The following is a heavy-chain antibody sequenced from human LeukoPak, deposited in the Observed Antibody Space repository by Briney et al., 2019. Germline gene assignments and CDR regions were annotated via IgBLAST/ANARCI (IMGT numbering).Heavy chain of an antibody. D-gene: IGHD6-6*01. CDR3: ARGPSIAARYDALDT. V-gene: IGHV3-48*03. J-gene: IGHJ3*02. CDR2: ISSSGNTI. CDR1: EFTFTSYE. Sequence: GGSLRLSCAASEFTFTSYELNWVRQAPGRGLEWVSYISSSGNTISYADSVKGRFTISRDNAKNSLYLQVISLRAEDTAVYYCARGPSIAARYDALDTWGQGTMVTVSS.